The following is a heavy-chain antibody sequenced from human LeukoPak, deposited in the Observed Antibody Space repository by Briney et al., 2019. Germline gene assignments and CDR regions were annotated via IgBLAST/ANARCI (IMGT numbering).Heavy chain of an antibody. J-gene: IGHJ4*02. Sequence: GESLKISCKGSGYSFATKWIGWVRQMPGKGLEWMGIIYPGDSDTRYSPSFQGQVTISADKSTSTAYLQWSSLKASDTAMYYCARRVSSVSFDYWGQGTLVTVSS. D-gene: IGHD3-22*01. CDR3: ARRVSSVSFDY. CDR2: IYPGDSDT. CDR1: GYSFATKW. V-gene: IGHV5-51*01.